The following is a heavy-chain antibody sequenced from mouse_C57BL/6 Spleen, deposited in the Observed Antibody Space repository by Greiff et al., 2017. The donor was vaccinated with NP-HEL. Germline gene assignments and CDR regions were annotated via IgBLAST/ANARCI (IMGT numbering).Heavy chain of an antibody. CDR2: ISDGGSYT. J-gene: IGHJ4*01. CDR1: GFTFSSYA. V-gene: IGHV5-4*01. D-gene: IGHD1-1*01. CDR3: ARDRGTTVVGGAMDY. Sequence: DVMLVESGGGLVKPGGSLKLSCAASGFTFSSYAMSWVRQTPEKRLEWVATISDGGSYTYYPDNVKGRFTISRDNAKNNLYLQMSHLKSEDTAMYYCARDRGTTVVGGAMDYWGQGTSVTVSS.